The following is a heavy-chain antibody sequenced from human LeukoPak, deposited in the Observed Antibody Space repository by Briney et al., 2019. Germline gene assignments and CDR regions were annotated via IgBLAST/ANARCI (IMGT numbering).Heavy chain of an antibody. CDR2: ISGSGGST. V-gene: IGHV3-23*01. D-gene: IGHD2-21*01. J-gene: IGHJ6*03. CDR3: AKQPYNYYYLDV. Sequence: GGSLRLSCAASGFTFSSYAMSWVRQAPGKGLEWVSAISGSGGSTYYADSVKGRFTISRDNSNYMLFLHMNNLRAEDTAIYYCAKQPYNYYYLDVWGKGTTVTVSS. CDR1: GFTFSSYA.